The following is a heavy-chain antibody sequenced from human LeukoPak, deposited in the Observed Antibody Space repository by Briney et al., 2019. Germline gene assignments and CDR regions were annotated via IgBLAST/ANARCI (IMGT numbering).Heavy chain of an antibody. V-gene: IGHV3-7*01. CDR3: ARDLYGLGSWFDY. CDR1: GFTFNSYW. J-gene: IGHJ4*02. CDR2: IKQDGSEK. Sequence: GGSLRLSCAASGFTFNSYWMTWVRQAPGKGLEWVANIKQDGSEKHYVDSVKGRFTISRDNAKNSLYLEMNSLRAEDTAVYYCARDLYGLGSWFDYWGQGTLVTVSS. D-gene: IGHD3-10*01.